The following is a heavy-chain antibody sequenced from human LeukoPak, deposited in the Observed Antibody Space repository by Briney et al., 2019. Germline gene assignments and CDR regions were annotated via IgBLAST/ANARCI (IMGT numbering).Heavy chain of an antibody. V-gene: IGHV3-30*02. J-gene: IGHJ4*02. CDR3: AKGAYSSSWYRFDL. CDR1: GFTFSDYG. Sequence: GESLRLSCTASGFTFSDYGIHWVRQAPGKGLEWVAFIRYDGSNKYYADSVKGRFTISRDNSKNTVYLQMNSLRSEDTAVYYCAKGAYSSSWYRFDLWGQGTLVTVSS. D-gene: IGHD6-13*01. CDR2: IRYDGSNK.